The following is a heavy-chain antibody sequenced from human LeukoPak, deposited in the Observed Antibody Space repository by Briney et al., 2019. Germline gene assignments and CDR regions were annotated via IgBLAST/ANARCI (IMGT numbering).Heavy chain of an antibody. CDR1: GYTFTGYY. CDR2: INPNSGGT. Sequence: APVKVSCKASGYTFTGYYMHWVRQAPGQGLEWMGWINPNSGGTNYAQKFQGRVTMTRDTSISTAYMELSRLRSDDTAVYYCARDWRRSRGNTVTTSDWFDPWGQGTLVTVSS. V-gene: IGHV1-2*02. J-gene: IGHJ5*02. CDR3: ARDWRRSRGNTVTTSDWFDP. D-gene: IGHD4-17*01.